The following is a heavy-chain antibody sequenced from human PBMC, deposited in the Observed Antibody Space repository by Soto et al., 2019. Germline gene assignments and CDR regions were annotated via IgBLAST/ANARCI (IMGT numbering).Heavy chain of an antibody. CDR1: GDSVSSNSAA. CDR2: TYYRSKWYN. D-gene: IGHD3-3*01. V-gene: IGHV6-1*01. CDR3: ARVYYDFWSGYEDYYGMDV. J-gene: IGHJ6*02. Sequence: SQTLSLTCAISGDSVSSNSAAWNWIRQSPSRGLEWLGRTYYRSKWYNDYAVSVKSRITINPDTSKNQFSLQLNSVTPEDTAVYYCARVYYDFWSGYEDYYGMDVWGQGTTVTVPS.